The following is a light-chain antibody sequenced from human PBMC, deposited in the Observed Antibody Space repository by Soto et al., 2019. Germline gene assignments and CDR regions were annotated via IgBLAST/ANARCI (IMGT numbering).Light chain of an antibody. CDR3: QQYGSSPQT. V-gene: IGKV3-20*01. Sequence: EIIMTQSPATLSVSPGERATLSCRASQSISTNLAWHQQKPGQAPRLLICGASSRATGIPDRFSGSGSGTDFTLTISRLEPEDFAVYYCQQYGSSPQTFGQGTKVDIK. CDR1: QSISTN. J-gene: IGKJ1*01. CDR2: GAS.